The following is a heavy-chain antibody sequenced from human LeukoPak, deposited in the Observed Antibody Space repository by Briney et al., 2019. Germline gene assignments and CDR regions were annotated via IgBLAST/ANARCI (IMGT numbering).Heavy chain of an antibody. CDR1: GGSISSYY. J-gene: IGHJ6*02. Sequence: SETLSLTCTVSGGSISSYYWGWIRQPAGKGLEWIGRIYTSGSTNYNPSLKSRVTMSVDTSKNQFSLKLSSVTAADTAVYYCARDSGYSSGWRYYYYGMDVWGQGTTVTVSS. CDR3: ARDSGYSSGWRYYYYGMDV. CDR2: IYTSGST. D-gene: IGHD6-19*01. V-gene: IGHV4-4*07.